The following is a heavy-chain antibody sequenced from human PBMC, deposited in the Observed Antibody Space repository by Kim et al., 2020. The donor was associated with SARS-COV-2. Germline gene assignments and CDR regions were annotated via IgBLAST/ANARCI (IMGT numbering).Heavy chain of an antibody. J-gene: IGHJ4*02. V-gene: IGHV4-59*08. CDR3: ARHPGIAAAVLYYFDY. D-gene: IGHD6-13*01. Sequence: SLKSRVTISVDSSKNQFSLRLSSVTAADTAVYYCARHPGIAAAVLYYFDYWGQGTLVTVSS.